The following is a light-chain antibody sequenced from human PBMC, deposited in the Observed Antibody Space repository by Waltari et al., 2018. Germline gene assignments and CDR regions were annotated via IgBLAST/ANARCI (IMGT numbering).Light chain of an antibody. Sequence: GCQQKPGQVPRTLILDTDNRHSWTPARVSGSLLGGKAALTLSGAQAEDETDYYCLLYYRGVGVFGGGTTVTVL. J-gene: IGLJ2*01. CDR2: DTD. CDR3: LLYYRGVGV. V-gene: IGLV7-46*01.